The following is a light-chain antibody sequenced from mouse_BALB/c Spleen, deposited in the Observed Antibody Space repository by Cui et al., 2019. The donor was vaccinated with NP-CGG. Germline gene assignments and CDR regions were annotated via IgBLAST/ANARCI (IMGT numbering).Light chain of an antibody. J-gene: IGLJ1*01. CDR1: TGSVTTSNY. CDR3: ALWYSNHWV. Sequence: QAVVTQESALTTSPGETVSLTCRSSTGSVTTSNYANWVQEKPAHLFTGLIGGTNNRPPGVPARFSGSLIGDKAALTITGAQTEDEAIYFCALWYSNHWVFGGGTKLTVL. V-gene: IGLV1*01. CDR2: GTN.